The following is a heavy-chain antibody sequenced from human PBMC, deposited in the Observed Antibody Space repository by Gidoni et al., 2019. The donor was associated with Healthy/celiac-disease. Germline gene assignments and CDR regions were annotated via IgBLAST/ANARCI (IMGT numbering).Heavy chain of an antibody. CDR2: IKQDGSEK. D-gene: IGHD3-3*01. V-gene: IGHV3-7*01. CDR3: AREDYYDFWSGYSGGHDAFDI. Sequence: EVQLVESGGGLVQPGGSLRLSCAASGFTFSSYWMSWVRQAPGKGLEWVANIKQDGSEKYYVDSVKGRFTISRDNAKNSLYLQMNSLRAEDTAVYYCAREDYYDFWSGYSGGHDAFDIWGQGTMVTVSS. J-gene: IGHJ3*02. CDR1: GFTFSSYW.